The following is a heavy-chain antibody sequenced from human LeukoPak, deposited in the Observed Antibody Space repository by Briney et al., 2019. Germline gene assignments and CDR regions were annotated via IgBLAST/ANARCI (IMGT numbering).Heavy chain of an antibody. CDR3: ARHLYGDYGPFDY. D-gene: IGHD4-17*01. Sequence: PSETLSLACTVSGGSISSSGYYWGWIRQPPGNCLERIGSIYYSGSTYYNQSLKSRVTISVDTSKNQFSLKVSSVTAADTALYYCARHLYGDYGPFDYWGQGTLVTVSS. CDR2: IYYSGST. V-gene: IGHV4-39*01. J-gene: IGHJ4*02. CDR1: GGSISSSGYY.